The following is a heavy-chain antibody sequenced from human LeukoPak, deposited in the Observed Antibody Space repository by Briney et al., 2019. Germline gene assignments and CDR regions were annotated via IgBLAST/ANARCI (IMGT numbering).Heavy chain of an antibody. V-gene: IGHV3-23*01. CDR3: ARDSVEMATSDAFDI. D-gene: IGHD5-24*01. J-gene: IGHJ3*02. Sequence: GGSLRLSCAASGFTFSSYAMSWVRQAPGKGLEWVSAISGSGGSTYYADSVKGRFTISRDNAKNSLYLQMNSLRAEDTAVYYCARDSVEMATSDAFDIWGQGIMVTVSS. CDR2: ISGSGGST. CDR1: GFTFSSYA.